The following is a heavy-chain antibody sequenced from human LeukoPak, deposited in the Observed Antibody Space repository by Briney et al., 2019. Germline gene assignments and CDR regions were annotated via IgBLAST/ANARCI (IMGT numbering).Heavy chain of an antibody. V-gene: IGHV3-23*01. Sequence: GVSLRLSCAGSGFTLSSQPMSWVRQAPGKGLEWVSSISFSGDTYYADSVKGRFTISRDNSKSTMYLQMNSLRGEDTAVSYCAKDRWGSSGWYSDYWGQGALVTVSS. CDR3: AKDRWGSSGWYSDY. CDR1: GFTLSSQP. D-gene: IGHD6-19*01. J-gene: IGHJ4*02. CDR2: ISFSGDT.